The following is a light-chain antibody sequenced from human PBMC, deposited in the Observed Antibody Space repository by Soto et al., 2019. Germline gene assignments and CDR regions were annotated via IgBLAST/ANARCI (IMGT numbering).Light chain of an antibody. J-gene: IGKJ4*01. CDR3: QQSYSTRLT. CDR1: QTISGY. Sequence: DIQLTQSPSSLSASVGDRVTITCRAGQTISGYLNWYQQKPEKAPKLLIYAASSLQSGVPSRFSGSASGKDFTLTISSLQPEDFATYYCQQSYSTRLTFGGGTKVEIK. CDR2: AAS. V-gene: IGKV1-39*01.